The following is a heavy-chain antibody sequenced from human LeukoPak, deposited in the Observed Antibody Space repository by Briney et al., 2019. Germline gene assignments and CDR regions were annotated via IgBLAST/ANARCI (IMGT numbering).Heavy chain of an antibody. V-gene: IGHV3-23*01. CDR1: GFSFTRYA. CDR2: IRRGGDST. Sequence: PGGSLRLSSAASGFSFTRYAMNWVRQAPGKWREWVSSIRRGGDSTYYAGSVKGRFTISRDNSKNTVFLQMNSLRAEDTAVYYCAKDRSSGWNLGLTGLDYWGQGTLVTVSS. D-gene: IGHD6-19*01. CDR3: AKDRSSGWNLGLTGLDY. J-gene: IGHJ4*02.